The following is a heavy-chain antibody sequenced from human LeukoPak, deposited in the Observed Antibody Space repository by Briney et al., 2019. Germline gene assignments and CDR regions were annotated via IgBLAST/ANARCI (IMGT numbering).Heavy chain of an antibody. D-gene: IGHD3-3*01. Sequence: PGGSLRLSCAASGFTFSSYAMSWVRQAPGKGLEWVSAISGSGGSTYYADSVKGRFTISRDNSKNTLYLQMNSLRAEDTAVYYCAKDGDGYVLRFLEWLSAGFDYWGQGTLVTVSS. CDR3: AKDGDGYVLRFLEWLSAGFDY. J-gene: IGHJ4*02. CDR1: GFTFSSYA. CDR2: ISGSGGST. V-gene: IGHV3-23*01.